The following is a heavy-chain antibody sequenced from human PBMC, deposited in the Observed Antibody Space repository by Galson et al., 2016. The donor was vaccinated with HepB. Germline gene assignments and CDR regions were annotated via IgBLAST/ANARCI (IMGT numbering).Heavy chain of an antibody. J-gene: IGHJ4*02. Sequence: SLRLSCAASGFTFSNYVMNWVRQAPGKGLEWVANIKQDEGEKYYMDSVKGRFTISRDNAKNSLYLQMNGLRGEDTAVYYCAREVHDPWAFEWGQGYLVTVSS. CDR3: AREVHDPWAFE. CDR1: GFTFSNYV. CDR2: IKQDEGEK. V-gene: IGHV3-7*01. D-gene: IGHD1-1*01.